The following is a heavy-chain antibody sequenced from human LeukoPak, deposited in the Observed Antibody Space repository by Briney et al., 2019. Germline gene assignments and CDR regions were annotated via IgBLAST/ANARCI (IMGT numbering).Heavy chain of an antibody. J-gene: IGHJ4*02. Sequence: SETLSLTCAVSGYSINSGYYCGWIRQPPGKGLEWLGRSYHSGTTYYSPSLKTQVPISVETPKNQCSRKLTSLTPATTPVYTCARMSGSIFGVVYFDYWGQGTLVTVSS. D-gene: IGHD3-3*01. CDR1: GYSINSGYY. CDR2: SYHSGTT. CDR3: ARMSGSIFGVVYFDY. V-gene: IGHV4-38-2*01.